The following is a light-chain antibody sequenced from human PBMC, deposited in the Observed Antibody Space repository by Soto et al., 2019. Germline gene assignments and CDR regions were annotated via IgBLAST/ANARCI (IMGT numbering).Light chain of an antibody. V-gene: IGLV3-21*02. Sequence: SYELTQPPSVSVAPGQTARIACGGNNIGSKRVQWYQQKPGQAPVLVVYDDSDRPSGVPERFSGSNSGNTAPLPLRRVEAGDAAPYYCQVWDSSSDHYVFGTGSNVTLL. CDR3: QVWDSSSDHYV. CDR2: DDS. J-gene: IGLJ1*01. CDR1: NIGSKR.